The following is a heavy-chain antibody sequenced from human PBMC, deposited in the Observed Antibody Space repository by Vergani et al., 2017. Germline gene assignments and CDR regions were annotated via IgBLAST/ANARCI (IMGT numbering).Heavy chain of an antibody. CDR1: GYTFTSYY. J-gene: IGHJ3*02. Sequence: QVQLVQSGAEVKKPGASVKVSCKASGYTFTSYYMHWVRPAPGQGLEWMGIINPSGGSTSYAQKFQGRVTMTRDTSTSTVYMELSSLRSEDTAVYYCARVGPSDDPPHLSSGHSRAFDIWGQGTMVTVSS. CDR3: ARVGPSDDPPHLSSGHSRAFDI. CDR2: INPSGGST. V-gene: IGHV1-46*03. D-gene: IGHD3-22*01.